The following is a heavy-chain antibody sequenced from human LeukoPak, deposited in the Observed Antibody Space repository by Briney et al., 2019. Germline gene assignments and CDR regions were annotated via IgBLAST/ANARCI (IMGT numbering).Heavy chain of an antibody. CDR1: GGSISSYY. J-gene: IGHJ4*02. CDR2: IYYSGST. Sequence: KPSETLSLTCTVSGGSISSYYWSWIRQPPGKGLEWIGYIYYSGSTNYNPSLKSRVTISVDTSKNQFSLKLSSVTAADTAVYYCARAKRAIAVAGAGLLEYWGQGTLVTVSS. V-gene: IGHV4-59*01. D-gene: IGHD6-19*01. CDR3: ARAKRAIAVAGAGLLEY.